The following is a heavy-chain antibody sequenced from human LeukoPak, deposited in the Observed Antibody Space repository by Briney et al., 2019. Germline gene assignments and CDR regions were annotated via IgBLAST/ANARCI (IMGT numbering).Heavy chain of an antibody. J-gene: IGHJ5*02. CDR3: ARHSITIFSGNWFDP. CDR1: GYSISSTNW. Sequence: SETLSLTCAVSGYSISSTNWWGWIRQPPGKGLEWIGYIYYSGNSNYNPSLKSRVTISVDTSKNQFSLKLSSVTAADTAVYYCARHSITIFSGNWFDPWGQGTLVTVSS. D-gene: IGHD3-9*01. CDR2: IYYSGNS. V-gene: IGHV4-28*01.